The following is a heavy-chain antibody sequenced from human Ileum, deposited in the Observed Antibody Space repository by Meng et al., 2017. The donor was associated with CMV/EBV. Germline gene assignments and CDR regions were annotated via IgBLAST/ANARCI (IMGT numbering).Heavy chain of an antibody. CDR2: INTDGSYT. D-gene: IGHD3/OR15-3a*01. V-gene: IGHV3-74*01. Sequence: GGSLRLSCAASGFTFSSFWMHWVRQVPGKGLVWVSRINTDGSYTSYADSVKDRFTISRDNAKNTLYLQMNSLRAEDTAIYFCANDFSGLRDFWGQGTLVTVSS. J-gene: IGHJ4*02. CDR1: GFTFSSFW. CDR3: ANDFSGLRDF.